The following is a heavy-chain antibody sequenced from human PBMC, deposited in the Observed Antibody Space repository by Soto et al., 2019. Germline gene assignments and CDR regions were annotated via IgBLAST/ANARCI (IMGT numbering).Heavy chain of an antibody. J-gene: IGHJ6*02. CDR2: ISAAGDP. CDR1: GFTFRNYD. Sequence: EVQLVESGGGLVQPGGSLRLSCEASGFTFRNYDMHWVRQGTGKGLEWVSGISAAGDPDYADSVEGRFTISRENAQNSFFLQMSSIGVGDTAVYYCARTDRDFYGVDVWGQGTAVIVSS. V-gene: IGHV3-13*05. CDR3: ARTDRDFYGVDV.